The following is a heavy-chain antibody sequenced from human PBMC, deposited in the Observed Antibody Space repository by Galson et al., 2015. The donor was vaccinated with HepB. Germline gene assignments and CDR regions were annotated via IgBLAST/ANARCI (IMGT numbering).Heavy chain of an antibody. D-gene: IGHD5-18*01. J-gene: IGHJ6*02. CDR3: GKDPVRASYRPYGMDV. Sequence: SLKLSCAASGFTFSSYAMSWVRQAPGKGLEWASSIRRRGGNTYYTDSVKGRFAISRHNSKQMVYLQMNSLRAEDTALYYCGKDPVRASYRPYGMDVWGQGTTVTVSS. V-gene: IGHV3-23*01. CDR1: GFTFSSYA. CDR2: IRRRGGNT.